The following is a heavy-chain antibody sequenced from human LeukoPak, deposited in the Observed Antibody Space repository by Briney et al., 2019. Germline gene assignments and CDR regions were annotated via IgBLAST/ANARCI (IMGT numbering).Heavy chain of an antibody. Sequence: ASLNVSSKASLYTFTSYVISWVRQAPGPRLGCMGWIGAYNVNTNYAQKLQGRVTMTTEASTSTAYMELRSLRSDDTAVYYCARVFRHSSSWDSAGDAFDIWGQGTMVTVAS. CDR1: LYTFTSYV. CDR3: ARVFRHSSSWDSAGDAFDI. D-gene: IGHD6-13*01. J-gene: IGHJ3*02. V-gene: IGHV1-18*01. CDR2: IGAYNVNT.